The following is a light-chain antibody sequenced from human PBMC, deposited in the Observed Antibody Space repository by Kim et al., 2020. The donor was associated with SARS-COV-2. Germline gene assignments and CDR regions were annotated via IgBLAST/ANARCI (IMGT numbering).Light chain of an antibody. CDR3: QAWDSSTAV. J-gene: IGLJ2*01. CDR1: KLGDKY. Sequence: VSPGQTASITCSGEKLGDKYACWYQQKPGQSPVLVIYQDNKRPSGIPERFSGSNSGNTATLTISGTQAMDEADYYCQAWDSSTAVFGGGTQLTVL. V-gene: IGLV3-1*01. CDR2: QDN.